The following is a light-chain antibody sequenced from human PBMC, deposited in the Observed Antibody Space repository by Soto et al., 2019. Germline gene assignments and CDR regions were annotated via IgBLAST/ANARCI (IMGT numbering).Light chain of an antibody. Sequence: QSVLTQPPSVSGAPGQWDPIACPGSSSNNGAEYDVHWYQQLPGTAPKRLIYGDNNRPSGVPDRFSGSKSGTSASLAITGLQPEDEADYYCQSYDSSLTTFVFGTGTKVTVL. CDR2: GDN. V-gene: IGLV1-40*01. CDR3: QSYDSSLTTFV. CDR1: SSNNGAEYD. J-gene: IGLJ1*01.